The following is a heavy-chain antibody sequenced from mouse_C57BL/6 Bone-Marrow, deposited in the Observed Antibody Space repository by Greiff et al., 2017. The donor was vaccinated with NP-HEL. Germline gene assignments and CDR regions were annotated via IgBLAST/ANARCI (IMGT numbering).Heavy chain of an antibody. D-gene: IGHD2-4*01. CDR1: GFTFSSYA. V-gene: IGHV5-4*03. Sequence: DVKLVESGGGLVKPGGSLKLSCAASGFTFSSYAMSWVRQTPEKRLEWVATISDGGSYTYYPDNVKGRFTISRDNAKNNLYLQMSHLKSEDTAMYYCARVTMIPYFDYWGQGTTLTVSS. CDR3: ARVTMIPYFDY. CDR2: ISDGGSYT. J-gene: IGHJ2*01.